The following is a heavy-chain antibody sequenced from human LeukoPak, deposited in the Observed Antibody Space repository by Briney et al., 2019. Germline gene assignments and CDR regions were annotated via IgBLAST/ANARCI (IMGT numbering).Heavy chain of an antibody. CDR3: ARWAEGYYYYYMDV. CDR1: GFTFSSYE. CDR2: ISSSGSTI. Sequence: GGSLRLSCAASGFTFSSYEMNWVRQAPGKGLEWVSYISSSGSTIYYADSVKGRFTISRDNAKNSLYLQMNSLRAEDTAVYYCARWAEGYYYYYMDVWGKGTTVTISS. J-gene: IGHJ6*03. V-gene: IGHV3-48*03.